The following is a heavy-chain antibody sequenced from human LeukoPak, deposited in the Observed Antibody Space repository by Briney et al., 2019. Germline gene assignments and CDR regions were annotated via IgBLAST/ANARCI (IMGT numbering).Heavy chain of an antibody. J-gene: IGHJ5*02. CDR2: MNPNSGNT. V-gene: IGHV1-8*01. D-gene: IGHD2-2*01. CDR3: ARPHCSSTDCHPPEWFDP. CDR1: GYTFTNYD. Sequence: GASVRVSCKASGYTFTNYDMNWVRQAPGQGLEWMGWMNPNSGNTDYAQKFQGRVTMTRNTSISTAYMELSSLRSEDTAVYYCARPHCSSTDCHPPEWFDPWGQGTLVTVSS.